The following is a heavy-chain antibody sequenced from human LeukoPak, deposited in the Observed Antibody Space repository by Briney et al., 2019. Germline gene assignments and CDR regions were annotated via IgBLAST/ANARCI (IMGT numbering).Heavy chain of an antibody. CDR1: GFTFSSYA. Sequence: PGGSLRLSCAASGFTFSSYAMSWVRQAPGKGLEWVSAISGSGGSTYYADSVKGRFTISRDNSKNTLYLQMNSLRAEDTAVYYCARTQYSSGWYAAFDYWGQGTLVTVSS. D-gene: IGHD6-19*01. V-gene: IGHV3-23*01. J-gene: IGHJ4*02. CDR3: ARTQYSSGWYAAFDY. CDR2: ISGSGGST.